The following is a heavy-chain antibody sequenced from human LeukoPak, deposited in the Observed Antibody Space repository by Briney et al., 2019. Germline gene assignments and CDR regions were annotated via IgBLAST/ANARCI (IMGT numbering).Heavy chain of an antibody. D-gene: IGHD1-26*01. CDR1: GGSISSSSYY. CDR3: ARHWRIGSAIDY. V-gene: IGHV4-39*01. J-gene: IGHJ4*02. CDR2: IYYSGST. Sequence: PSETLSLTCTVSGGSISSSSYYCGWIRQPPGKGLEWIGSIYYSGSTYYNPSLKSRVTISVDTSKNQFSLKLSSVTAADTAVYYCARHWRIGSAIDYWGQGTLVTVSS.